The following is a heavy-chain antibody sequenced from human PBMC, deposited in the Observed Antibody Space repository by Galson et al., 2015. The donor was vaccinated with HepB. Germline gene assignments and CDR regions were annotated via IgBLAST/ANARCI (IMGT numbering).Heavy chain of an antibody. CDR1: GGTFSSYA. D-gene: IGHD6-13*01. CDR3: ARGGRLRGIAAAGNYYYGMHV. Sequence: SVKVSCKASGGTFSSYAISWVRQAPGQGLEWMGGIIPIFGTANYAQKFQGRVTITADKSTSTAYMELSSLRSEDTAVYYCARGGRLRGIAAAGNYYYGMHVSGQRTPVTASS. V-gene: IGHV1-69*06. J-gene: IGHJ6*02. CDR2: IIPIFGTA.